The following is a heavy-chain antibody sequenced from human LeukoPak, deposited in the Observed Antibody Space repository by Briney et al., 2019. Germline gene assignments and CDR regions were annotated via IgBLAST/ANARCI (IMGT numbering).Heavy chain of an antibody. CDR3: ASDTHSYGYSSGWYPPLDY. Sequence: GASEKVSCKASGYTFTGYYMHWVRQAPGQGLEWMGWINPNSGGTNYAQKFQSRGTMTRDTSISTAYMELSRLRSDDTAVYYCASDTHSYGYSSGWYPPLDYWGQGTLVTVSS. D-gene: IGHD6-19*01. J-gene: IGHJ4*02. CDR1: GYTFTGYY. CDR2: INPNSGGT. V-gene: IGHV1-2*02.